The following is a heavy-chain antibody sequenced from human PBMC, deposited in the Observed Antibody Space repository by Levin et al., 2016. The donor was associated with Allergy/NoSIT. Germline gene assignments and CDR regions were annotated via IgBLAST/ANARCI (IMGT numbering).Heavy chain of an antibody. CDR2: ISSSSSYT. V-gene: IGHV3-11*03. Sequence: VRQMPGKGLEWVSYISSSSSYTNYADSVKGRFTISRDNAKNSLYLQMNSLRAEDTAVYYCARNWNYVDYWGQGTLVTVSS. CDR3: ARNWNYVDY. D-gene: IGHD1-1*01. J-gene: IGHJ4*02.